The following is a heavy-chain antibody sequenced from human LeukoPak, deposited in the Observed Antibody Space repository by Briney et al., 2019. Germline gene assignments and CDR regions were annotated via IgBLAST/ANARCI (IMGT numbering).Heavy chain of an antibody. CDR1: GFTFSSYA. J-gene: IGHJ3*02. CDR3: ARVRGSRNFYFGAFDM. CDR2: ISPSGGDT. D-gene: IGHD3-10*01. V-gene: IGHV3-23*01. Sequence: GGSLRLSCAASGFTFSSYAMTWVRQAPGEGLEWVSAISPSGGDTYYADSVQGRFSISRDDSKNTLYLQMNNLRVEDTAVYYCARVRGSRNFYFGAFDMWGQGTVVTVSS.